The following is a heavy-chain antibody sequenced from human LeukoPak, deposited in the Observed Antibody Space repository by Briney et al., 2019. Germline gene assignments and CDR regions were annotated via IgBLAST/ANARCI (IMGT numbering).Heavy chain of an antibody. Sequence: GGSLRLSCAASGFTFSNYAMSWVRQAPGKGLEWVSAINDSGGSTYYADSVKGRFTISRDNSKNTLYLQMNSLRAEDTAVYYCTKGSYYDSSGKYYFDYWGQGTLVTVSS. CDR3: TKGSYYDSSGKYYFDY. CDR1: GFTFSNYA. CDR2: INDSGGST. J-gene: IGHJ4*02. V-gene: IGHV3-23*01. D-gene: IGHD3-22*01.